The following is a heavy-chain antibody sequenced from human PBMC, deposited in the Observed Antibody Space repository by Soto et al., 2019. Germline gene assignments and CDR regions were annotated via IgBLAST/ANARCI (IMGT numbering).Heavy chain of an antibody. J-gene: IGHJ4*02. CDR2: ISYDGSNK. Sequence: QVQLVESGGGVVQPGRSLRLSCAASGFTFSSYAMHWVRQAPGKGLEWVAVISYDGSNKYYADSVKGRFTISRDNSKNTLYLQMNSLRAEDTAVYYCATGTDSYGGFDYWGQGTLVTVSS. V-gene: IGHV3-30-3*01. CDR1: GFTFSSYA. D-gene: IGHD3-10*01. CDR3: ATGTDSYGGFDY.